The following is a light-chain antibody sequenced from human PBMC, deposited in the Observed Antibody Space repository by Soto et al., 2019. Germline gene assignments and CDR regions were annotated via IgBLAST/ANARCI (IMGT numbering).Light chain of an antibody. CDR3: QQYGSSPRT. J-gene: IGKJ1*01. CDR1: QSISSTY. V-gene: IGKV3-20*01. Sequence: EIVLTQSPGTLSLSPGERATLSCRANQSISSTYLVWYQQKPGQGPRLLIYGASSRATGIPDRFSGSGSGTDFTLTISRLEPEDFAVYYCQQYGSSPRTFGQGTKVEIK. CDR2: GAS.